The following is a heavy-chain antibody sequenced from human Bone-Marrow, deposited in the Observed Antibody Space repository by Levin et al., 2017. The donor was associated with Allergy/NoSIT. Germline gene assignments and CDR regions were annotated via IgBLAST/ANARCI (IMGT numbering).Heavy chain of an antibody. J-gene: IGHJ4*02. Sequence: GGSLRLSCAASGFTFSSYGMHWVRQAPGKGLEWVAVIWYDGSNKYYADSVKGRYTISRDSSKNTLYLQMNSLRAEDTAVYYCARMGFHSGNYWDYYFDSWGQGTLVTVSS. CDR1: GFTFSSYG. CDR2: IWYDGSNK. V-gene: IGHV3-33*01. D-gene: IGHD1-26*01. CDR3: ARMGFHSGNYWDYYFDS.